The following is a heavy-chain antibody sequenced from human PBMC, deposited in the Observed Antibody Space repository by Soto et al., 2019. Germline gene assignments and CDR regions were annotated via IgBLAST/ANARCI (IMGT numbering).Heavy chain of an antibody. CDR1: GYNFNIYG. D-gene: IGHD3-10*01. CDR3: ARDPREYWTSYWLDP. V-gene: IGHV1-18*01. J-gene: IGHJ5*02. Sequence: WASVKVSCKASGYNFNIYGINWVRQAPGQGLELMGWISAYDGKTTYAEKFQVRVSMTTDASTITADMELRSLRSDDTAVYYCARDPREYWTSYWLDPWAQGTLVPVSS. CDR2: ISAYDGKT.